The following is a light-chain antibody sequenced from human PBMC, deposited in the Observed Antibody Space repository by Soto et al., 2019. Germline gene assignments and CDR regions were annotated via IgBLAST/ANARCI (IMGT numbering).Light chain of an antibody. CDR3: QQYGGVPYT. J-gene: IGKJ2*01. CDR2: GAS. Sequence: EIVLTQSPGTLSLSPGQRATLSCRASESISRDYLAWYQQRLGQAPRLLIYGASSGATGIPDRFSGSGSGTDFTLTISRLEPEDFAIYYCQQYGGVPYTFG. CDR1: ESISRDY. V-gene: IGKV3-20*01.